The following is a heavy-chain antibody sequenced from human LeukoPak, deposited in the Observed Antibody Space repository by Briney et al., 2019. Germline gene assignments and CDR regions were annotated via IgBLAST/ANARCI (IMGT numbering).Heavy chain of an antibody. CDR3: ARWTTLTTKALDY. Sequence: GGSLRLSCAASGFTFSSYAMSWVRQAPGKGLEWVSAISGNGGSTYYADSVRGRFTISRDNAKNSLFLQMSSLRAEDTAVYYCARWTTLTTKALDYWGQGTLVTVS. CDR1: GFTFSSYA. V-gene: IGHV3-23*01. J-gene: IGHJ4*02. D-gene: IGHD4-17*01. CDR2: ISGNGGST.